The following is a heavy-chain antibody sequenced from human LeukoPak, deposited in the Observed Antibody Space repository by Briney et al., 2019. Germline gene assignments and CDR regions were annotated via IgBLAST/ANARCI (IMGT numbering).Heavy chain of an antibody. D-gene: IGHD3-10*01. CDR3: AMGSVFAY. Sequence: SETLSLTCTVSGDSISSSNYFWGWIRQSPGKGLEWIGSISYSGSTYYNSSLKSRLTISVGTSNTQCSLRLSSVTAADTAVYYCAMGSVFAYWGQGAPVTVSS. CDR1: GDSISSSNYF. J-gene: IGHJ4*02. CDR2: ISYSGST. V-gene: IGHV4-39*01.